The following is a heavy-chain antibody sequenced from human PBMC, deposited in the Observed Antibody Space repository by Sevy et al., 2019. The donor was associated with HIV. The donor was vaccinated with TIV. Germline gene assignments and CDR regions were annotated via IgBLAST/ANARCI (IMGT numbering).Heavy chain of an antibody. J-gene: IGHJ4*02. CDR1: GFTFTNYW. CDR3: TRDMYGIDY. CDR2: VDNDGSGT. Sequence: GGSLRLSCAASGFTFTNYWMHWVRQAPGKGLVWVSRVDNDGSGTNYADSVKGRFTISRDNAKNTVYLQMNSLRAEDTDVYYCTRDMYGIDYWGQGTLVTVSS. D-gene: IGHD2-8*01. V-gene: IGHV3-74*01.